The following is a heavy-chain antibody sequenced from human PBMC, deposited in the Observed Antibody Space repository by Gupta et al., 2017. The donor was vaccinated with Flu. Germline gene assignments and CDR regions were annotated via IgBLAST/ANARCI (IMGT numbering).Heavy chain of an antibody. J-gene: IGHJ6*02. CDR2: ISSDGSGGST. V-gene: IGHV3-53*02. Sequence: EVQLVETGGGLIQPGGSLGLSCATSGFAVSREYMSWVRKAPGKGLEWVSLISSDGSGGSTQYARSVRGRFTISRDNPKNTVYLQMNTLRTEDTAVYHCVRADSSGIMRVWGQGTTVTVSS. CDR1: GFAVSREY. D-gene: IGHD6-19*01. CDR3: VRADSSGIMRV.